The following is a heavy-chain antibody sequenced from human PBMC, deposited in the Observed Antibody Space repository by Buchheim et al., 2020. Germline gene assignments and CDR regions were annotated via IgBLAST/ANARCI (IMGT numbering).Heavy chain of an antibody. CDR2: ISGSGDNT. V-gene: IGHV3-23*01. J-gene: IGHJ4*02. CDR3: ARLVTHWGYFDS. D-gene: IGHD3-9*01. CDR1: GFTFNNFA. Sequence: EVHLLESGGDLVQPGGSLRLSCAASGFTFNNFALSWVRQAPGKGLDWVSIISGSGDNTFYADSVKGRFTISRDNSKDPLFLQMNSLRAEDTAIYFCARLVTHWGYFDSWGQGT.